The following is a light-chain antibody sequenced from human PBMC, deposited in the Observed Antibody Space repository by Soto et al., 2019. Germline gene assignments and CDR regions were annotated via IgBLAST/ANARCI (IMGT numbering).Light chain of an antibody. Sequence: DIQMTQSPSSLSASVGDRVTMTCRASQDISNYVAWYQQKPGEVPKLLIYAASTLQSGVPVRFSGGGFGTHFTLTISSLRPEDVATYCCQWYHSALLTFCPGAKVDLK. J-gene: IGKJ3*01. CDR1: QDISNY. V-gene: IGKV1-27*01. CDR3: QWYHSALLT. CDR2: AAS.